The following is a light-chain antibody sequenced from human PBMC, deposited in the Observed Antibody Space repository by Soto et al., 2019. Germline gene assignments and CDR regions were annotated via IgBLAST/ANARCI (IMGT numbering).Light chain of an antibody. Sequence: QSSLTKPASVSGSPGQSITISCTGTSSDVGGYNYVSLYQQHPGKAPKLMIYEVSNRPSGVSNRFSGSKAGNTASLTISGLQAEDEADYYCSSYTSSSTLYVFGTGTKVTVL. J-gene: IGLJ1*01. CDR3: SSYTSSSTLYV. CDR1: SSDVGGYNY. CDR2: EVS. V-gene: IGLV2-14*01.